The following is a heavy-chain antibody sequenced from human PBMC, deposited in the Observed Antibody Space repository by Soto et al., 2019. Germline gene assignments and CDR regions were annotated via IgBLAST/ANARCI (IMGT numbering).Heavy chain of an antibody. J-gene: IGHJ6*02. D-gene: IGHD2-2*01. CDR3: ARGVENIVVVLDVFGYYGMDV. CDR2: INAGNGNT. Sequence: ASVKVACKASGYSFTSYAIYWVRQAPGQRLEWMGWINAGNGNTKYSQKLQGRVTFTGDTSASTAHMELSSLRSEDTAVYFCARGVENIVVVLDVFGYYGMDVWGQGTTVTVSS. V-gene: IGHV1-3*01. CDR1: GYSFTSYA.